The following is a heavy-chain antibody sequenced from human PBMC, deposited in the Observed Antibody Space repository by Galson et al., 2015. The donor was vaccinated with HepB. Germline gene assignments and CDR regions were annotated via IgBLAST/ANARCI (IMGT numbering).Heavy chain of an antibody. Sequence: SLRLSCAASGFTFSNAWMSWVRQAPGKGLEWVGRIKSKTDGGTTDYAAPVKGRFTISRDDSKNTLYLQMNSLKTEDTAVYYCTIHSSWYYYGMDVWGQGTTVTVSS. J-gene: IGHJ6*02. D-gene: IGHD6-13*01. V-gene: IGHV3-15*01. CDR1: GFTFSNAW. CDR3: TIHSSWYYYGMDV. CDR2: IKSKTDGGTT.